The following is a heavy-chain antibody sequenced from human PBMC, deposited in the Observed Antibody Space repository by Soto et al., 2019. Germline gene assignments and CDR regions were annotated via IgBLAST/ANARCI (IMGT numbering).Heavy chain of an antibody. CDR3: ARGRIVVVPAAMLSWFDP. CDR1: SGSISSYY. D-gene: IGHD2-2*01. Sequence: SETLSLTCTVASGSISSYYWSWIRQPPGKGLEWIGEINHSGSTNYNPSLKSRVTISVDTSKNQFSLKLSSVTAADTAVYYCARGRIVVVPAAMLSWFDPWGQGTLVTVSS. V-gene: IGHV4-34*01. CDR2: INHSGST. J-gene: IGHJ5*02.